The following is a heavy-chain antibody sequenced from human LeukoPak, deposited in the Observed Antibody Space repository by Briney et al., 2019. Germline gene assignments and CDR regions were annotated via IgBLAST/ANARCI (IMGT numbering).Heavy chain of an antibody. D-gene: IGHD1-26*01. CDR1: QYSSTSNL. V-gene: IGHV5-51*01. CDR3: AGRDSGSYLSAFDI. Sequence: GESLKISCKGSQYSSTSNLIAGVRQIPAKGLEWMGIIYAVDSDTTYSPSFQGQITISPDKSINTPSLQWSTRKAPHPAMYFCAGRDSGSYLSAFDIWGQGTMVTVSS. CDR2: IYAVDSDT. J-gene: IGHJ3*02.